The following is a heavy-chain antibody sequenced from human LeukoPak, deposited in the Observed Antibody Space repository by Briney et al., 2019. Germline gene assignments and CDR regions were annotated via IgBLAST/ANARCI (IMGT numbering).Heavy chain of an antibody. D-gene: IGHD6-13*01. CDR3: VRAAAGLGGFFDY. CDR1: GYTFTSYA. CDR2: INAGNGNT. V-gene: IGHV1-3*03. J-gene: IGHJ4*02. Sequence: ASVEVSCKASGYTFTSYAMHWVRQAPGQRLEWMGWINAGNGNTKYSQEFQGRVTITRDTSASTAYMELSSLRSEDMAVYYCVRAAAGLGGFFDYWGQGTLVTVSS.